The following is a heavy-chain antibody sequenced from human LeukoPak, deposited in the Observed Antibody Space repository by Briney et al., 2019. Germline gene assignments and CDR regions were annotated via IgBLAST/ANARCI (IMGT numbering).Heavy chain of an antibody. Sequence: PGGSLRLSCAASGFTFNSYWMHWVRQAPGKELAWVSRINPDGRSTNYADSVKGRFTISRDNAKNSLYLQMNSLRAEDTAVYYCAREGVAVRGALNWFDPWGQGTLVTVSS. CDR1: GFTFNSYW. V-gene: IGHV3-74*01. D-gene: IGHD3-10*01. CDR3: AREGVAVRGALNWFDP. CDR2: INPDGRST. J-gene: IGHJ5*02.